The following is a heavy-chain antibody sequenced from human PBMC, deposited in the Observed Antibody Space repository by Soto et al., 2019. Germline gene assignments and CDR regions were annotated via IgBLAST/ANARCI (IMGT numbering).Heavy chain of an antibody. CDR2: IYYSGST. J-gene: IGHJ4*02. Sequence: SETLSLTCTVSGGSIANGAYYWTWIRQHPGKGLEWIGYIYYSGSTFYNPSLKSRVMISADTSKNQFSLRLNFVTAADTAVYYCARMKRGAAGTIDYWGQGALVTVSS. D-gene: IGHD6-13*01. CDR1: GGSIANGAYY. CDR3: ARMKRGAAGTIDY. V-gene: IGHV4-31*03.